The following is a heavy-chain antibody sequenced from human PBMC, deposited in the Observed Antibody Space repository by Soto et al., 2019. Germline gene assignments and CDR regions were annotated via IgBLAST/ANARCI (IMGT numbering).Heavy chain of an antibody. CDR3: ARVRYDSGGYLDY. Sequence: GGSLRLSCAASGFTFSSYAMHWVRQAPGKGLEWVAVISYDGSNKYYADSVKGRFTISRDNAKNSLYLQMNSLRAEDTAVYYCARVRYDSGGYLDYWGQGTLVTVSS. D-gene: IGHD3-22*01. J-gene: IGHJ4*02. CDR2: ISYDGSNK. CDR1: GFTFSSYA. V-gene: IGHV3-30-3*01.